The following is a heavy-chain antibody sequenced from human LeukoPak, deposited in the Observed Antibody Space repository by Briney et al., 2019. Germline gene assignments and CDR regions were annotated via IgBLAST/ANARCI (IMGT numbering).Heavy chain of an antibody. CDR2: IYYSGST. Sequence: PSETLSLTCTVSGGSISSGDYYWSWIRQPPGKGLEWIGYIYYSGSTYYNPSLKSRVTISVDTSKNQFSLKLSSVTAADTAVYYCARAIPLWFGELFGWLDPWGQGTLVTVSS. CDR3: ARAIPLWFGELFGWLDP. CDR1: GGSISSGDYY. V-gene: IGHV4-30-4*01. J-gene: IGHJ5*02. D-gene: IGHD3-10*01.